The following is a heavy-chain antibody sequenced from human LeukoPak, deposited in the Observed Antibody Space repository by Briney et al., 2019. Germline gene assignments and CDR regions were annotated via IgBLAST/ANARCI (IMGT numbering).Heavy chain of an antibody. CDR3: ARRPFFYGWGSPDAFDI. J-gene: IGHJ3*02. Sequence: ASVKGSCKASGYTFTGYYMHWVRQAPGQGLEWMGRINPNSGGTNYAQKFQGRVTMTRDTSISTAYMELSRLRSDDTAVYYCARRPFFYGWGSPDAFDIWGQGTMVTVSS. D-gene: IGHD3-10*01. CDR2: INPNSGGT. V-gene: IGHV1-2*06. CDR1: GYTFTGYY.